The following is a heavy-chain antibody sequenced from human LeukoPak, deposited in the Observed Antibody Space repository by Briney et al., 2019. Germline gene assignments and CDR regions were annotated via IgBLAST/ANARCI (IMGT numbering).Heavy chain of an antibody. CDR2: IYPGDSDT. CDR3: ARLRGDSSDYYYRGAFDI. Sequence: GESLKISCMGSGYTFTNYWIGWVRQMPGKGLEWMGIIYPGDSDTRYSPSFQGQVTMSADKSISTAYLQWSSLKASDTAMYYCARLRGDSSDYYYRGAFDIWGQGTMVTVSS. J-gene: IGHJ3*02. D-gene: IGHD3-22*01. CDR1: GYTFTNYW. V-gene: IGHV5-51*01.